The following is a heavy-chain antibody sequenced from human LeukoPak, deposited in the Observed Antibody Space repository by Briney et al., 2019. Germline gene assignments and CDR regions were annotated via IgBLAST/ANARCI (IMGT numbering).Heavy chain of an antibody. CDR3: AREGVGRGSIGGWFDP. J-gene: IGHJ5*02. V-gene: IGHV4-34*01. D-gene: IGHD3-10*01. CDR1: GGSVSGYY. CDR2: INHSGST. Sequence: SETLSLTCAVYGGSVSGYYWSWIRQPPGKVLEWTGEINHSGSTNYNPSLKSRVTISVDTSKNQFSLKLSSVTAADTAVYYCAREGVGRGSIGGWFDPWGQGTLVTVSS.